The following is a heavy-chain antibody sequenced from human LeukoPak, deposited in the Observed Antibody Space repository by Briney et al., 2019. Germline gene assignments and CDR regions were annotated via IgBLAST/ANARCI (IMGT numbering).Heavy chain of an antibody. J-gene: IGHJ4*02. D-gene: IGHD1-14*01. Sequence: GGSLRLSCAASGFTFSSFAMTWVRQAPGKGLEWVSSIGYTSTDKYYVASVKGRFTISRDNAENSLYLQMNSLRAEDSAVYYYVRGDNRDYWGQGTLVTVSS. CDR3: VRGDNRDY. CDR2: IGYTSTDK. V-gene: IGHV3-21*01. CDR1: GFTFSSFA.